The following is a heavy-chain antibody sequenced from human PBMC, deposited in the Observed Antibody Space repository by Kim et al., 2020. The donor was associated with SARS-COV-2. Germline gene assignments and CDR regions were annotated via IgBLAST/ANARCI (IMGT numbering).Heavy chain of an antibody. V-gene: IGHV1-46*01. CDR2: INPSGGST. J-gene: IGHJ6*02. D-gene: IGHD5-12*01. Sequence: ASVKVSCKACGYTFTSYYMHWVRQAPGQGLEWMGIINPSGGSTSYAQKFQGRVTMTRDTSTNTVYMELSSLRSEDTAVYYCARARPIVATIKKSGMDVWGQGTTVTVS. CDR1: GYTFTSYY. CDR3: ARARPIVATIKKSGMDV.